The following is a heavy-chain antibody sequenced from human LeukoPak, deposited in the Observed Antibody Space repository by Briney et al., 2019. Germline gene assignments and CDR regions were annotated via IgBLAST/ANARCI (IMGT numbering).Heavy chain of an antibody. V-gene: IGHV3-23*01. D-gene: IGHD6-19*01. Sequence: GGSLRLSCAASGFTFTNSAMTWVRQAPGKGLEWVSTVSGSGGNTYYADSVKGRFTISRDNSENTLYLQMNSLRAQDTAVYYCAKSLAVPGSPDYWGLGALVTVSS. J-gene: IGHJ4*02. CDR1: GFTFTNSA. CDR2: VSGSGGNT. CDR3: AKSLAVPGSPDY.